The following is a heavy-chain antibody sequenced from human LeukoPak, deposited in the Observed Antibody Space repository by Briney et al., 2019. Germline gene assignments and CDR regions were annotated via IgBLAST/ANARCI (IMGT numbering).Heavy chain of an antibody. CDR1: GFMFSNYW. J-gene: IGHJ4*02. CDR2: IKQDGSEK. V-gene: IGHV3-7*01. CDR3: AREGDTYYYVAY. Sequence: GGSLRLSCAGSGFMFSNYWMTWVRQAPEKGLEWVANIKQDGSEKYYVDSVKGRFTISRDNAKNSLYLQMNSLRAEDTAVYYCAREGDTYYYVAYWGQGTLVTVSS. D-gene: IGHD2-21*02.